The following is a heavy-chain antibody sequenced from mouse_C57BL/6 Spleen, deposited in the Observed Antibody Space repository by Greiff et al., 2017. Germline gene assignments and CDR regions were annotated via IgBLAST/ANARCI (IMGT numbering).Heavy chain of an antibody. CDR3: ARRDYYGSSYGFAY. D-gene: IGHD1-1*01. Sequence: QVQLQQPGAELVRPGTSVKLSCKASGYTFTSYWMHWVKQRPGQGLEWIGVIDPSDSYTNYNQKFKGKAKLTVDTSSSTAYMQLGSLTAEDSAVYYCARRDYYGSSYGFAYWGQGTLVTVSA. CDR1: GYTFTSYW. V-gene: IGHV1-59*01. CDR2: IDPSDSYT. J-gene: IGHJ3*01.